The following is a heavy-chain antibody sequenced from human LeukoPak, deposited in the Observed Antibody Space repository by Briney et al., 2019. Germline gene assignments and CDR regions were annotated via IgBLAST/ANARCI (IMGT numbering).Heavy chain of an antibody. D-gene: IGHD6-25*01. J-gene: IGHJ4*02. Sequence: GGSLRLSCAASGFTFSTYGMDWVRQAPDKGLEWVAAISYDGSNKYFADSVKGRFTISRDNSKNTLYLQMNSLRGEDTAVYCCGKGRCSSGYDRQFDFWGQGTRVTVSS. V-gene: IGHV3-30*18. CDR1: GFTFSTYG. CDR3: GKGRCSSGYDRQFDF. CDR2: ISYDGSNK.